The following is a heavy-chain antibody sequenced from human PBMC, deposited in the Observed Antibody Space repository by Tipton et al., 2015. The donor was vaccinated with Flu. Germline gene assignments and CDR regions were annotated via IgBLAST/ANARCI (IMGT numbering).Heavy chain of an antibody. Sequence: TLSLTCTVSGGSISSYSWSWIRQPPGKRLEWIGYIYYSESTDYNPSLKSRVTISVDTSKNQLSLKLRSVTAADTAVYYCARGDHAFDYWGQGTLVLVSS. CDR2: IYYSEST. V-gene: IGHV4-59*01. J-gene: IGHJ4*02. D-gene: IGHD1-14*01. CDR1: GGSISSYS. CDR3: ARGDHAFDY.